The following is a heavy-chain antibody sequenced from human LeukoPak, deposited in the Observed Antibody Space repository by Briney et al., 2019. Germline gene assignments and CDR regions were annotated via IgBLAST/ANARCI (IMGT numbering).Heavy chain of an antibody. CDR3: ARDSDYGGSFDI. CDR2: ISSSGTYI. Sequence: GESLRLSCAASGFTFSGYSINWVRQAPGKGLEWVSSISSSGTYIYYGDSVKGRFTISRDNAKNSLYPQMHSLRAENTAVYYCARDSDYGGSFDIWGQGTMVTVSS. V-gene: IGHV3-21*04. CDR1: GFTFSGYS. J-gene: IGHJ3*02. D-gene: IGHD4-23*01.